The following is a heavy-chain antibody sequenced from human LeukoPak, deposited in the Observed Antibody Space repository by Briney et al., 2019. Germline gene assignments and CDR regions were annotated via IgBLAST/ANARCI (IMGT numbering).Heavy chain of an antibody. V-gene: IGHV3-33*01. CDR2: IWYDGSYK. CDR3: ARDTLIAAPKTGTVTRIGWFDP. CDR1: GFTFSNYG. D-gene: IGHD6-13*01. J-gene: IGHJ5*02. Sequence: PGGSLRLSCAVSGFTFSNYGMHWVRQAPGKGLEWVAVIWYDGSYKSYADSVKGRFSISRDNSKNTLFLQMNGLRADDTAVYYCARDTLIAAPKTGTVTRIGWFDPWGQGTLVTVSS.